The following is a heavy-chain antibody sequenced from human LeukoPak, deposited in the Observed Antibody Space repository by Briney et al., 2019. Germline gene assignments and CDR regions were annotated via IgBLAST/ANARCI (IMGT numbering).Heavy chain of an antibody. J-gene: IGHJ4*02. CDR2: ITHSGRT. D-gene: IGHD3-3*01. CDR3: ARASPIFGVIIPDGRRMKYYFDY. Sequence: SETLSLTCAVYGGSFSGYYWTWIRQPPGKGLEWIGEITHSGRTNYNPSLKSRVTTSVHTSRNQFSLKLRSVTAADTAVYYCARASPIFGVIIPDGRRMKYYFDYWGQGTLVTVSS. CDR1: GGSFSGYY. V-gene: IGHV4-34*01.